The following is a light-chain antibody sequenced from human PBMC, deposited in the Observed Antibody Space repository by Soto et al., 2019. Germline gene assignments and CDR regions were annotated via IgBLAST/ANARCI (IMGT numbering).Light chain of an antibody. CDR1: SSDVGGYNY. CDR2: DVS. J-gene: IGLJ2*01. V-gene: IGLV2-14*01. CDR3: SSYTSSSTLVV. Sequence: QSALTQPASVSGSPGQSITISCTGTSSDVGGYNYVSWYQQHPGKAPKLMIYDVSNRPSGFSNRFSGSKSGNTASLTISGLQAEDEADDYCSSYTSSSTLVVFGGGTKLTVL.